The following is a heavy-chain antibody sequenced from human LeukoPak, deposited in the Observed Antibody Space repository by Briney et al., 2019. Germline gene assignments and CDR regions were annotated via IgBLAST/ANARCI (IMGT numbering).Heavy chain of an antibody. D-gene: IGHD2-8*01. J-gene: IGHJ4*02. CDR2: IYYRGNT. CDR3: ARDNGGDDPPTLDY. Sequence: SETLSLTCAVSGYSISSGFYWAWIRQPPGKGLEWLGIIYYRGNTYYNPSLKSRLTISVDTSKNEFSLKLSSVTAADTAVYYCARDNGGDDPPTLDYWGQGTLVTVSS. CDR1: GYSISSGFY. V-gene: IGHV4-38-2*02.